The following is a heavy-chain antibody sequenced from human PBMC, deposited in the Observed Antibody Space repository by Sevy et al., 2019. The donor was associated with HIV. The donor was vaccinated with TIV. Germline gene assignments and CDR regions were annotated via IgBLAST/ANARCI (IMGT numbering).Heavy chain of an antibody. CDR2: ISSSSSYI. V-gene: IGHV3-21*01. J-gene: IGHJ6*02. D-gene: IGHD2-15*01. CDR3: ARDEGNIVVVVAELNETLYYYYYGMDV. Sequence: GGSLRLSCAASGFTFSSYSMNWVRQAPGKGLEWVSAISSSSSYIYYADSVKGRFTISRDNAKNSLYLQMNSLRAEDTAVYYCARDEGNIVVVVAELNETLYYYYYGMDVWGQRTTVTVSS. CDR1: GFTFSSYS.